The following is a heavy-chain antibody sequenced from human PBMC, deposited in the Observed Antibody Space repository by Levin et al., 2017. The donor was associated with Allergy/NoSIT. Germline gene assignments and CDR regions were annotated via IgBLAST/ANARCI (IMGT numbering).Heavy chain of an antibody. V-gene: IGHV4-34*01. CDR1: GGSVSGYY. CDR2: INHSGST. J-gene: IGHJ3*02. D-gene: IGHD3-22*01. Sequence: PSETLSLTFDVYGGSVSGYYWSWIRQPPGKGLEWIGEINHSGSTYYNPSLESRVTISGDTSKNQFSLKLSSVAAADTGLYYCARSTGYYSIDAFDIWGQGTMVTVSS. CDR3: ARSTGYYSIDAFDI.